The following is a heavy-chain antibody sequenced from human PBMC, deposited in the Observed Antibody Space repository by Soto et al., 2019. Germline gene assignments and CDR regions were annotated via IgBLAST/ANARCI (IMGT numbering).Heavy chain of an antibody. V-gene: IGHV1-69*13. CDR3: ARVAGIAARLRCEAFDI. Sequence: ASVKVSCKASGGTFSSYAISWVRQAPGQGLEWMGGIIPIFGTANYAQKFQGRVTITADESTSTAYMELSSLRSEDTAVYYCARVAGIAARLRCEAFDIWGQGTMVTVSS. D-gene: IGHD6-6*01. J-gene: IGHJ3*02. CDR2: IIPIFGTA. CDR1: GGTFSSYA.